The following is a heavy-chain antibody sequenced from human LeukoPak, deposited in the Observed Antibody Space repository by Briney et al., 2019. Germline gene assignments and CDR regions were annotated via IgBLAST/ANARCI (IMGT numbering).Heavy chain of an antibody. D-gene: IGHD5-18*01. J-gene: IGHJ3*02. CDR3: AHSPLGHSYDYGAFDT. CDR1: GSSLRRRGGG. Sequence: SGPTLLNPTQTLTLTCTFSGSSLRRRGGGVLWIRQPPGKALEWLALIYWDDDKRYSPSLESRLTITKDTSKNQVVLAMTNMDPVDTATYYCAHSPLGHSYDYGAFDTWGQGTMVTVSS. V-gene: IGHV2-5*02. CDR2: IYWDDDK.